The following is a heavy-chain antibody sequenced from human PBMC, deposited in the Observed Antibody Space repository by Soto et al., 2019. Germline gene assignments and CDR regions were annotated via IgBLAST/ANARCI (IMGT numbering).Heavy chain of an antibody. D-gene: IGHD6-13*01. Sequence: QVQLVQSGAEVKKPGSSVKVSCKASGGTFSSYAISWVRQAPGQGLEWMGGIIPIFGTANYAQKFQGRVTITADKSTSTAYMELSSLRSEDTAVYYCARDLESRAGSSLYRDYYYGMDVWGQGTTVTVSS. CDR1: GGTFSSYA. J-gene: IGHJ6*02. CDR3: ARDLESRAGSSLYRDYYYGMDV. V-gene: IGHV1-69*06. CDR2: IIPIFGTA.